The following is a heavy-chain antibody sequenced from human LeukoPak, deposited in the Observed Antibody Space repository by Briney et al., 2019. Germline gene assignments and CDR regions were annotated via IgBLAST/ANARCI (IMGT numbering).Heavy chain of an antibody. J-gene: IGHJ3*02. CDR1: GFTFSSYG. V-gene: IGHV3-30*02. Sequence: GGSLRLSCAASGFTFSSYGMHWVRQAPGKGLEWVAFIRYDGSNKYYADSVKGRFTISRDNSKNTLYLQMNSLRAEDTAVYYCARVVSPRLPNYAFDIWGQGTMVTVSS. CDR3: ARVVSPRLPNYAFDI. CDR2: IRYDGSNK. D-gene: IGHD3-16*01.